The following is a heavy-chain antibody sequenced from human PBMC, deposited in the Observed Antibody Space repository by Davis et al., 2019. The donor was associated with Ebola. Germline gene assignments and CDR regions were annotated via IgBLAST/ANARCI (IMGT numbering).Heavy chain of an antibody. CDR2: VNDGGST. CDR1: GGSFSFYY. CDR3: ARMGYCSSTSCSDDY. J-gene: IGHJ4*02. Sequence: PSETLSLTCAVYGGSFSFYYWSWIRQPPGKGLEWIGEVNDGGSTNHNPSVKGRVTLSLDTSKNHLSLKLTSVTAADTAVYFCARMGYCSSTSCSDDYWGQGTLVTVSS. V-gene: IGHV4-34*01. D-gene: IGHD2-2*01.